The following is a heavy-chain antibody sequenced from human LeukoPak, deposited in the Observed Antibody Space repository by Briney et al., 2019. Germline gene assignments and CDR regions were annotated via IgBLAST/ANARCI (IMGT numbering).Heavy chain of an antibody. CDR3: ARGYLRTYFYYYMDV. D-gene: IGHD5/OR15-5a*01. Sequence: SETLSLTCTVSGGSISTFYWSWIRQPPGKGLEWIGYIFYSGSTDYNPSLQSRVTMSVDTSKNQFSLALSSVTAADTAIYYCARGYLRTYFYYYMDVWGKGTTVTVSS. J-gene: IGHJ6*03. CDR2: IFYSGST. V-gene: IGHV4-59*01. CDR1: GGSISTFY.